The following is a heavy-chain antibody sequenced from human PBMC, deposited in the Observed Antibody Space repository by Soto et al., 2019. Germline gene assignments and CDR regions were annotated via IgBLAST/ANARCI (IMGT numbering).Heavy chain of an antibody. J-gene: IGHJ4*02. Sequence: GGSLRLSCAASGFSFSDHYMSWFRQAPGRGLEWVSYISATSSFTKHADSVQGRFTVSRDNAKNSLYLQMNSLRAEDTAVYYCAKDVCTNGVCYSVPLDYWGQGTLVTVSS. CDR1: GFSFSDHY. CDR2: ISATSSFT. D-gene: IGHD2-8*01. V-gene: IGHV3-11*06. CDR3: AKDVCTNGVCYSVPLDY.